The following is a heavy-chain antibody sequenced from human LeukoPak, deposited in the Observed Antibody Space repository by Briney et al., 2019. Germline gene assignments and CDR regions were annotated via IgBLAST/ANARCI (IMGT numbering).Heavy chain of an antibody. J-gene: IGHJ4*02. CDR1: GFTVSSNY. CDR2: IWYDGSNK. D-gene: IGHD5-24*01. CDR3: AKFRWLHYYFDY. Sequence: GGSLRLSCAASGFTVSSNYMSWVRQAPGKGLEWVAVIWYDGSNKYYADSVKGRFTISRDNSKNTLYLQMNSLRAEDTAVYYCAKFRWLHYYFDYWGQGTLVTVSS. V-gene: IGHV3-33*08.